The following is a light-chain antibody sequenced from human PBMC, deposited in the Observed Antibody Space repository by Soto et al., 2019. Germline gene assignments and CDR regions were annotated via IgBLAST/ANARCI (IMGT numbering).Light chain of an antibody. Sequence: ERVMTQSPATLSVSPGERVTLSCRASESVDSHLAWYQQKAGQAPRLLIYDTSIMATGVSVRFSGSGSGTEFTLTISSLEYEDSAVYYCQHYNNWPHTFGQGTNLEI. CDR2: DTS. CDR1: ESVDSH. V-gene: IGKV3-15*01. CDR3: QHYNNWPHT. J-gene: IGKJ2*01.